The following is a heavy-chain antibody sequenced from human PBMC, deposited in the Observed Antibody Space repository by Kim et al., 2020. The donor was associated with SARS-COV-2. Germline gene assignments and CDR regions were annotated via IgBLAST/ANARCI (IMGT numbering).Heavy chain of an antibody. D-gene: IGHD3-22*01. V-gene: IGHV1-3*01. CDR2: INAGNGNT. Sequence: ASVKVSCKASGYTFTSYAMHWVRQAPGQRLEWMGWINAGNGNTKYSQKFQGRVTITRDTSASTAYMELSSLRCEDTAVYYCARDRDYYDSSDLFDYGGQGTLVPVSS. CDR1: GYTFTSYA. J-gene: IGHJ4*02. CDR3: ARDRDYYDSSDLFDY.